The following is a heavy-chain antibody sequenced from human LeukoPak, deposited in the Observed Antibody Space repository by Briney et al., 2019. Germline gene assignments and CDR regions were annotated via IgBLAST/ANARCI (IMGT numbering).Heavy chain of an antibody. CDR1: GFTFSSYS. V-gene: IGHV3-21*01. D-gene: IGHD3-3*01. CDR2: ITSSNNYI. Sequence: GGSLRLSCAASGFTFSSYSMNWVRQAPGKGLEWVSSITSSNNYIYYADSVKGRFTISRDNAKNSLYLQMNSLRAEDTAVYYCARGIMIFGVAYYCGMDVWGQGTTVTVSS. CDR3: ARGIMIFGVAYYCGMDV. J-gene: IGHJ6*02.